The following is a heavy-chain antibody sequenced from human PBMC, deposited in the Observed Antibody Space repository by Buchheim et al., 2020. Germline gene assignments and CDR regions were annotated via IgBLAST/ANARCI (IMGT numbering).Heavy chain of an antibody. V-gene: IGHV4-34*01. J-gene: IGHJ6*02. Sequence: QVQLQQWGAGLLKPSETLSLTCAVYGGSFSGYYWSWIRQPPGKGLEWIGEINHSGSTNYNPSLKSRVTISVDTSKHQFSLKLSSVTAADTAVYYCARVVTWIQLWSDYYYYYGMDVWGQGTT. D-gene: IGHD5-18*01. CDR1: GGSFSGYY. CDR3: ARVVTWIQLWSDYYYYYGMDV. CDR2: INHSGST.